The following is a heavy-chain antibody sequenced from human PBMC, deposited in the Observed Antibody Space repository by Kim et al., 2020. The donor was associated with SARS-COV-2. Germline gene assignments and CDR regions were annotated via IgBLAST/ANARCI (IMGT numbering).Heavy chain of an antibody. CDR3: AKAPYYDCWSADVGDYFDD. J-gene: IGHJ4*02. V-gene: IGHV3-9*01. D-gene: IGHD3-3*01. Sequence: GRFTISRDNAKNSLYLQMNSLRAEDTALYYCAKAPYYDCWSADVGDYFDDWGQGTLVTVSS.